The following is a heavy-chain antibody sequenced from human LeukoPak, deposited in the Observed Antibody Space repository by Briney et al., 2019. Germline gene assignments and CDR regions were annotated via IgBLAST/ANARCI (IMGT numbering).Heavy chain of an antibody. CDR1: GYTFTSYY. CDR2: INPSGGST. J-gene: IGHJ4*02. CDR3: AREPPGHGDFIY. Sequence: GASVKVSCKASGYTFTSYYIHWVRQAPGQGLEWMGLINPSGGSTIYAQKFQGRVTMTRDTSTSTVYMELSSLRSDDTAVYYCAREPPGHGDFIYWGQGTLVTVSS. D-gene: IGHD4-17*01. V-gene: IGHV1-46*01.